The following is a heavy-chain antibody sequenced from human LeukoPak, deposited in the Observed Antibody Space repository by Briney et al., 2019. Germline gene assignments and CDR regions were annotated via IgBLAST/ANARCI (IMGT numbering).Heavy chain of an antibody. D-gene: IGHD6-19*01. CDR1: GFAFSSYW. Sequence: PGGSLRLSCAASGFAFSSYWMTWVRQAPGKGLEWVANIKPDGSGENYVDSVKGRFTISRDNAKNSLYLQMKGLRVEDTAVYYCSSQPAVLDLDCWGQGALVTVSS. J-gene: IGHJ4*02. CDR2: IKPDGSGE. CDR3: SSQPAVLDLDC. V-gene: IGHV3-7*01.